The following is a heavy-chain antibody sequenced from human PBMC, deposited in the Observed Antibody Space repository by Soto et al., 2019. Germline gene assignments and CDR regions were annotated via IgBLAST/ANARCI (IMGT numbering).Heavy chain of an antibody. D-gene: IGHD5-12*01. J-gene: IGHJ5*02. V-gene: IGHV4-31*03. CDR3: AISGYDSDNWFDP. Sequence: SETLSLTCTVSGGSISSGGYYWSWIRQHPGKGLEWIGYIYYSGSTYYNPSLKSRVTISVDTSKNQFSLKLSSVTAADTAVYYCAISGYDSDNWFDPWGQGTLVTVSS. CDR2: IYYSGST. CDR1: GGSISSGGYY.